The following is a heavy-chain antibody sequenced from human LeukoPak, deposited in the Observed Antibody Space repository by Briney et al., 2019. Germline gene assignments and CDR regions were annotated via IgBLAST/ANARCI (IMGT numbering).Heavy chain of an antibody. CDR1: GFTFSSYG. CDR3: ARDQHSTSLSYMDV. J-gene: IGHJ6*03. CDR2: ITGSGAVT. Sequence: PGGSLRLSCAASGFTFSSYGMHWVRQAPGKGLEWVSDITGSGAVTYYGDSMKGRVTTSRDNSKNTVYLHMTSLRAEDAAVYFCARDQHSTSLSYMDVWGDGTTVTVSS. V-gene: IGHV3-23*01. D-gene: IGHD6-6*01.